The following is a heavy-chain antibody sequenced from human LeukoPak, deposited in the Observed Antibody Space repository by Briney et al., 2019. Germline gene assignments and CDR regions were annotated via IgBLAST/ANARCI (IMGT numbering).Heavy chain of an antibody. V-gene: IGHV4-34*01. Sequence: SETLSLICAVYGGSFSGYYWSWIRQPPGKGLEWIGEINHSGSTNYNPSLKSRVTISVDTSKNQFSLKLSSVTAADTAVYYCARAPYQHNFDYWGQGALVTVSS. J-gene: IGHJ4*02. D-gene: IGHD2-2*01. CDR2: INHSGST. CDR3: ARAPYQHNFDY. CDR1: GGSFSGYY.